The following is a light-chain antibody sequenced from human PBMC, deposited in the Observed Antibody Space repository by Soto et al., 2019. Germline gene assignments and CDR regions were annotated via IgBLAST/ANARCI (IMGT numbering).Light chain of an antibody. CDR2: GAS. J-gene: IGKJ1*01. V-gene: IGKV3-15*01. CDR1: QSAGNF. Sequence: EIVMTQSASTLSGSPGETASLSCRASQSAGNFLAWYQQKPGQVPRLLIYGASTRATGIPARFIGSESGTEFTLTISSLKSEDFALYYCQQYHNWPTFGQGTKVDIK. CDR3: QQYHNWPT.